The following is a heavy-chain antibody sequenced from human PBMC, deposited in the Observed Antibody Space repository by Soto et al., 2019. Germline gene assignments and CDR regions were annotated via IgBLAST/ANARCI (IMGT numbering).Heavy chain of an antibody. V-gene: IGHV3-7*01. CDR2: IKKDGSQK. J-gene: IGHJ4*02. CDR3: VKEIASAQ. D-gene: IGHD6-25*01. CDR1: GFTFSNYW. Sequence: EVQLVESGGGLVQPGGSLRLSRETSGFTFSNYWMTWVRQAPGKGLEWVANIKKDGSQKNFVDSVKGRFTISRDNAKNSLYLQMDSLRVEDTAIYYCVKEIASAQWGQGTLVTVSS.